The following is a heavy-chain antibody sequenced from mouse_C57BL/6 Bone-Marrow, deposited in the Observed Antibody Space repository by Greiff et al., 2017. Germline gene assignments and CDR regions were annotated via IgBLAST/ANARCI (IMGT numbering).Heavy chain of an antibody. D-gene: IGHD1-1*01. V-gene: IGHV1-81*01. CDR2: IYPRSGNT. J-gene: IGHJ3*01. CDR1: GYTFTSYG. Sequence: QVQLQESGAELARPGASVKLSCKASGYTFTSYGISWVKQRTGQGLEWIGEIYPRSGNTYYNEKFKGKATLTVDKSSSTAYMELRSLTTEDSAIYYGARKGGLLRWGFAYWGQGTLVTVSA. CDR3: ARKGGLLRWGFAY.